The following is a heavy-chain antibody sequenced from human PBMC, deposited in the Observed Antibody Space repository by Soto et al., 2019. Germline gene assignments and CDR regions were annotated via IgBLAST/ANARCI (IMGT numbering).Heavy chain of an antibody. D-gene: IGHD5-12*01. CDR2: INPSGGST. CDR3: ARDSGYVYPRYYFDY. J-gene: IGHJ4*02. CDR1: GYTFTSYY. V-gene: IGHV1-46*01. Sequence: ASVKVSCKASGYTFTSYYMHWVRQAPGQGLEWMGIINPSGGSTSYAQKFQGRVTMTRDTSTSTVYMELSSLRSEDTAVYYCARDSGYVYPRYYFDYWGQGTLVTVSS.